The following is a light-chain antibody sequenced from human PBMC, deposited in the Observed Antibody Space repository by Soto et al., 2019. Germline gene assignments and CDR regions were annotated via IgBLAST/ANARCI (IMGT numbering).Light chain of an antibody. J-gene: IGKJ2*01. Sequence: DIQMTQSPSTLSASVGDRVTITCRASQSISSWLAWYQQKPGKAPKLLIYDASSLESGVLSRFSGSGSGTEFRLTISILHPDDFATYYCQQYNSYSPTFGQGPKLEIK. V-gene: IGKV1-5*01. CDR1: QSISSW. CDR2: DAS. CDR3: QQYNSYSPT.